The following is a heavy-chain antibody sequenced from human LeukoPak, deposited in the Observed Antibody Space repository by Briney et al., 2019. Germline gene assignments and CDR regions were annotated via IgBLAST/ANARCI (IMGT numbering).Heavy chain of an antibody. Sequence: SETLSLTCTVPGGSISSYYWSWIRQPAGKGLEWIGRIYTSGSTNYNPSLKSRVTMSVDTSKNQFSLKLSSVTAAGTAVYYCARGYCSSTSCYLFDYWGQGTLVTVSS. J-gene: IGHJ4*02. CDR3: ARGYCSSTSCYLFDY. CDR1: GGSISSYY. D-gene: IGHD2-2*01. V-gene: IGHV4-4*07. CDR2: IYTSGST.